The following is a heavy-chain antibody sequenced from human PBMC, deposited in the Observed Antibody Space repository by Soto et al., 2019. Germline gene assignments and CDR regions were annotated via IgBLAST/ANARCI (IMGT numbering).Heavy chain of an antibody. CDR2: INSDGSST. J-gene: IGHJ3*02. V-gene: IGHV3-74*01. CDR3: ASGIVVVGYAFDI. CDR1: GFTFSSYW. D-gene: IGHD2-15*01. Sequence: PGGSLRLSCAASGFTFSSYWMHWVRQAPGKGLVWVSRINSDGSSTSYAGSVKGRFTISRDNAKNTLYLQMNSLRAEDTAVYYCASGIVVVGYAFDIWGQGTMVTVSS.